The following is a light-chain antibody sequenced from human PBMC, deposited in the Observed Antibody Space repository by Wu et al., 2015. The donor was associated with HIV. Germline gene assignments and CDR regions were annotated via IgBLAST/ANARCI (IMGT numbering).Light chain of an antibody. CDR2: GVS. J-gene: IGKJ1*01. CDR1: QDVSSTY. V-gene: IGKV3-20*01. Sequence: EIVLTQSPGTLSLSPGGRATLSCRATQDVSSTYLGWYQQKPGQAPRLLIYGVSSRATGIPDRFSGSGSGTDFTLTISRLEPEDFAVYYCHQYGSSPQTFGQGTKVEIK. CDR3: HQYGSSPQT.